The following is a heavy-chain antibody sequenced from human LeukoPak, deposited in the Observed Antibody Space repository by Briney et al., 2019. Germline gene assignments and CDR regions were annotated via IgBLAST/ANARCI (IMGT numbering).Heavy chain of an antibody. CDR3: AKGSSGSSWYGDSFDY. V-gene: IGHV3-9*01. J-gene: IGHJ4*02. Sequence: PGGSLRLSCAASGFTFDDYAMHWVRQAPGKGLERVSGISWNSGSIGYADSVKGRFTISRDNAKNSLYLQMNSLRAEDTALYYCAKGSSGSSWYGDSFDYWGQGTLVTVSS. D-gene: IGHD6-13*01. CDR1: GFTFDDYA. CDR2: ISWNSGSI.